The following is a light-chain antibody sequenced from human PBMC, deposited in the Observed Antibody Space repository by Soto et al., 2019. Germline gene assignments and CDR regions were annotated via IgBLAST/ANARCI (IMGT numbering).Light chain of an antibody. Sequence: EIVMTQSPVTLSVSPGERATLSCTASQSVNNNVAWYQQKPGHTPRLLIYSASIGATGTPARFSGSGSGSDLTLTISSLQSEDFAVYYCKKYNKWPLTFGPGTKVDIK. CDR1: QSVNNN. CDR3: KKYNKWPLT. V-gene: IGKV3-15*01. CDR2: SAS. J-gene: IGKJ3*01.